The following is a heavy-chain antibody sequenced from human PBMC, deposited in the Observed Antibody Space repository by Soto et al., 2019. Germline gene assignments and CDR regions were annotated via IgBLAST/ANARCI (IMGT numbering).Heavy chain of an antibody. CDR3: ARLGLRSWTVVTDHFDY. CDR2: IYYTLTT. J-gene: IGHJ4*02. CDR1: GGPINSDGYY. D-gene: IGHD3-10*01. Sequence: QLQLQESGPGLVRPSETLSLTCSVSGGPINSDGYYWAWLRQPPRTGLEYIANIYYTLTTHYNPSLRSRVTISVETSDNPFSLRLSSMTAADTAVYYCARLGLRSWTVVTDHFDYWGQGILVTVSS. V-gene: IGHV4-39*01.